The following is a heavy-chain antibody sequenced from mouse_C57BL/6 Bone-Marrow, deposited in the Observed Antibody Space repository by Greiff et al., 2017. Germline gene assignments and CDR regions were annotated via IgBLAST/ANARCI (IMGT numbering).Heavy chain of an antibody. CDR1: GFTFSSYT. V-gene: IGHV5-9*01. Sequence: EVQRVESGGGLVKPGGSLKLSCAASGFTFSSYTMSWVRQTPEKRLEWVATISGGGGNTYYPDSVKGRFTISRDNAKNTLYLQMSSLRSEDTALYYCARGLAGFDYWGRGTTLTVSS. CDR3: ARGLAGFDY. D-gene: IGHD3-1*01. J-gene: IGHJ2*01. CDR2: ISGGGGNT.